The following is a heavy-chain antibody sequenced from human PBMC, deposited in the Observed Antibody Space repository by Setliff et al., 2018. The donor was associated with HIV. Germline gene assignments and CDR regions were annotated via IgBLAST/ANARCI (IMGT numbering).Heavy chain of an antibody. CDR2: IYSEGST. V-gene: IGHV3-66*02. Sequence: GGSLRLSCAASGFTVSSNYMSWVRQAPEKGLEWVSLIYSEGSTYYADSVKGRFTISRDVSKNTLFLQMNNLGTEDTAVYYCARGRPTIFGVHNRPLDHWGQGTQVTVSS. CDR3: ARGRPTIFGVHNRPLDH. J-gene: IGHJ4*02. CDR1: GFTVSSNY. D-gene: IGHD3-3*01.